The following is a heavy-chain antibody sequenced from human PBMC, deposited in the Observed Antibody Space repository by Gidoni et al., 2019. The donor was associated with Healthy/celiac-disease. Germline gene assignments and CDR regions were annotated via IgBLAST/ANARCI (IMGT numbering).Heavy chain of an antibody. CDR2: ISSSSSYI. V-gene: IGHV3-21*01. CDR1: GFTFSSYR. Sequence: EVQLVESGGGLVKPGGSLILSCAGSGFTFSSYRMNGVRQATGKGLEWVSSISSSSSYISYADSVKGRFTISRDNAKNSLYLQMNSLRAEDTAVYDCARRLPTYGMDGWGQGTTVNVSS. J-gene: IGHJ6*02. CDR3: ARRLPTYGMDG. D-gene: IGHD4-17*01.